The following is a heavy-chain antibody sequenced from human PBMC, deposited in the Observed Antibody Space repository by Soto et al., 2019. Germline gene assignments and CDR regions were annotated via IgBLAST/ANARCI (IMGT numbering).Heavy chain of an antibody. CDR3: ARDGHGDYGYFQH. Sequence: QVQLVESGGGVVQPGRSLRLSCAASGFTFSSYAMHWVRQAPGTGLEWVAVISYDGSNKYYADSVKGRFTISRDNTKNTLYLEMNSLRAEDTAVYYCARDGHGDYGYFQHWGQGTLVTVSS. J-gene: IGHJ1*01. CDR2: ISYDGSNK. CDR1: GFTFSSYA. D-gene: IGHD4-17*01. V-gene: IGHV3-30-3*01.